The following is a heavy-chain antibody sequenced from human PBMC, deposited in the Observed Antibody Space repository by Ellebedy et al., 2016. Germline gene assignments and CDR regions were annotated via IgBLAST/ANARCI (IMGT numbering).Heavy chain of an antibody. CDR3: ARMVPVTTLDWFDP. D-gene: IGHD4-11*01. J-gene: IGHJ5*02. V-gene: IGHV5-51*01. CDR2: IYPGDSDT. CDR1: GYSFTSYW. Sequence: GGSLRLSCKGSGYSFTSYWIGWVRQMPGKGLEWMGIIYPGDSDTRYSPSFQGQVTISAAKSISTAYLQWSSLKASDTAMYYCARMVPVTTLDWFDPWGQGTLVTVSS.